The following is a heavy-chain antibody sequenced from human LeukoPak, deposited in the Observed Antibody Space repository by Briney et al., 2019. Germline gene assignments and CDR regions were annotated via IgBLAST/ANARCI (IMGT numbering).Heavy chain of an antibody. Sequence: PGRSLRLSCAASGFTFSSYGMHWVRQAPGKGLEWVAVISYDGSNKYYADSVKGRFTISRDNSKNTLYLEMNSLRAEDTAVYYCAKDRVSSGWYEYFQYWGQGTLVTVSS. J-gene: IGHJ1*01. CDR3: AKDRVSSGWYEYFQY. D-gene: IGHD6-19*01. CDR2: ISYDGSNK. V-gene: IGHV3-30*18. CDR1: GFTFSSYG.